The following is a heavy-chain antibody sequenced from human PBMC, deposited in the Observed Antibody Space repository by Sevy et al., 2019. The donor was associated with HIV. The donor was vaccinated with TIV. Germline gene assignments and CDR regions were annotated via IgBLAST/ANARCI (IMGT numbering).Heavy chain of an antibody. D-gene: IGHD3-10*01. CDR2: ISSRGNYI. Sequence: GGSLRLSCAASGFTFNTYTMNWVRQAPGEGLEWVSSISSRGNYIYYADSVKGRFTISRDNDKNSLFLQMNNLRAEDTAVYYCARPYGSGSWEAFDIWGQGTMVTVSS. CDR3: ARPYGSGSWEAFDI. J-gene: IGHJ3*02. V-gene: IGHV3-21*01. CDR1: GFTFNTYT.